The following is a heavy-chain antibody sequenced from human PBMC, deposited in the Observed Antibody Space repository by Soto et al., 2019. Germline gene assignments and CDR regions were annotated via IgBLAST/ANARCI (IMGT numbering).Heavy chain of an antibody. CDR1: GGTFSSYA. Sequence: ASVKVSCKASGGTFSSYAISWVRQAPGQGLEWMGGIIPIFGTANYAQKFQGRVTITADESTSTAYMELSSLRSEDTAVYYCARDLRYSGYDTDGYFDYWGQGTLVTVSS. V-gene: IGHV1-69*13. CDR2: IIPIFGTA. CDR3: ARDLRYSGYDTDGYFDY. D-gene: IGHD5-12*01. J-gene: IGHJ4*02.